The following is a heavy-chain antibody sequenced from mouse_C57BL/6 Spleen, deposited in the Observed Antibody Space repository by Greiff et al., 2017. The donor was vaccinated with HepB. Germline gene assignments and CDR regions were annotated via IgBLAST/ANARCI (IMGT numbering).Heavy chain of an antibody. CDR2: IYPGDGDT. Sequence: QVQLKESGPELVKPGASVKISCKASGYAFSSSWLNWVKQRPGKGLEWIGRIYPGDGDTNYNGKFKGKATLTADKSSSTAYMQLSSLTSEDSAVYFCARNYAMDYWGQGTSVTVSS. CDR3: ARNYAMDY. CDR1: GYAFSSSW. J-gene: IGHJ4*01. V-gene: IGHV1-82*01.